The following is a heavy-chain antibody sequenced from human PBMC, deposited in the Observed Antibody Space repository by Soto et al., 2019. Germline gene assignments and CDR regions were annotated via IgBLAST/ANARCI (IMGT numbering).Heavy chain of an antibody. J-gene: IGHJ4*02. V-gene: IGHV3-33*01. CDR2: IWYDGSNK. Sequence: GGSLRLSCAASGFTFSSYGMHWVRQAPGKGLEWVAVIWYDGSNKYYADSVKGRFTISRDNSKNTLYLQMNSLRAEDTAVYYCARDPAPRYSSSSLSFDYWGQGTLVTVSS. CDR3: ARDPAPRYSSSSLSFDY. CDR1: GFTFSSYG. D-gene: IGHD6-6*01.